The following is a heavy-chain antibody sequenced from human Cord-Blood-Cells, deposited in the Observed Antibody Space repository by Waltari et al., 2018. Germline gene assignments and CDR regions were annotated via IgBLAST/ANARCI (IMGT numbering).Heavy chain of an antibody. D-gene: IGHD3-9*01. CDR2: INPNERGT. CDR3: ARSYDILTGYFDY. V-gene: IGHV1-2*04. Sequence: QVQLVQSGAEVKKPGASVKVSCKASGYTFPGYYMHWARQAPGQGLEWMGGINPNERGTTYAQKFQGWVTMTRDTSISTAYIELSRLGSDDTAVYYCARSYDILTGYFDYWGQGTLVTVSS. CDR1: GYTFPGYY. J-gene: IGHJ4*02.